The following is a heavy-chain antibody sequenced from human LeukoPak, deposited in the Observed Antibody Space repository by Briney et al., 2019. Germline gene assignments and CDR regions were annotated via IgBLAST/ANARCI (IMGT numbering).Heavy chain of an antibody. Sequence: GGSLRLSCAASGFTFSSYSMNWVRQAPGKGLEWVSSISSSSSYIYYADSVKGRFTISRDNAKNSLYLQMNSLRAEDTAVYYCARDPTQGYCSSTSCYERNYYGMDVWGQGTTVTVSS. CDR2: ISSSSSYI. CDR3: ARDPTQGYCSSTSCYERNYYGMDV. D-gene: IGHD2-2*01. V-gene: IGHV3-21*01. CDR1: GFTFSSYS. J-gene: IGHJ6*02.